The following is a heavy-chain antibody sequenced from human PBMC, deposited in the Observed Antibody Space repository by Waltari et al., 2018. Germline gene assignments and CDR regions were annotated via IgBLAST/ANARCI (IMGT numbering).Heavy chain of an antibody. D-gene: IGHD3-22*01. V-gene: IGHV4-39*01. J-gene: IGHJ2*01. CDR3: ARAYDSTGYYRYFDL. CDR2: VYFTGTT. CDR1: GASLSSSVPY. Sequence: QLQLQESGPGLVKPSETLSLACNVSGASLSSSVPYWGWIRQPPGKGLEWIGSVYFTGTTYYNPSVKSRISISVDTSKSQFSLRLTSVTAADTAVYYCARAYDSTGYYRYFDLWGRGTLVTVSS.